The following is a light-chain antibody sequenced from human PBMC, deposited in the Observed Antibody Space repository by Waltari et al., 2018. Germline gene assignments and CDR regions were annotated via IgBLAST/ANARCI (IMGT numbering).Light chain of an antibody. CDR3: QQYSSYSALT. Sequence: DIQMTQSPSPLSASVGDRVTITCRASQSISSWLAWYQQKPGKAPKVLIHKASSLASGVPSRFSGSGSGTEFTLTISSLQPDDFATYYCQQYSSYSALTFGGGTKVEIK. J-gene: IGKJ4*01. CDR1: QSISSW. CDR2: KAS. V-gene: IGKV1-5*03.